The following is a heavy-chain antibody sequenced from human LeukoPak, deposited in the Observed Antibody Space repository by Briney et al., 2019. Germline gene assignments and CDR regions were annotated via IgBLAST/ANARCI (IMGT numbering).Heavy chain of an antibody. CDR1: GFTSSRYW. CDR2: IKQDGSEK. Sequence: GGSLRLSCAASGFTSSRYWMTWVRQAPGKGLEWVANIKQDGSEKNYVDSVKGRFTISRDNAKNSLYLQMNSLRAEDTAVYYCARDVEGSGSYYSPWGQGTRVTVSS. CDR3: ARDVEGSGSYYSP. D-gene: IGHD3-10*01. V-gene: IGHV3-7*01. J-gene: IGHJ4*02.